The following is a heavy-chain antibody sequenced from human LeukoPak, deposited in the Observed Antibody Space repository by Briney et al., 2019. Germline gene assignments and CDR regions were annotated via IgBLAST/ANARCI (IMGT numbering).Heavy chain of an antibody. Sequence: TGGSLRLSCAASGFTFSGHWMSWVRPAPGKGLGWVANIKQEGSEKYYVDSVKGRFTLSRDNAKNSPYLQMNSLRVDDTAVYYCARVISSVYYYWGQGTLVTVSS. CDR1: GFTFSGHW. V-gene: IGHV3-7*01. CDR3: ARVISSVYYY. CDR2: IKQEGSEK. D-gene: IGHD3-22*01. J-gene: IGHJ4*02.